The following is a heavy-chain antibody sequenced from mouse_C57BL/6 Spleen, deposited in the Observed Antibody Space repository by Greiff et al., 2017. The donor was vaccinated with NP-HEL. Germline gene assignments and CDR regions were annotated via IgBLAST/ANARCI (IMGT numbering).Heavy chain of an antibody. Sequence: EVKLMESGGGLVKPGGSLKLSCAASGFTFSSYTMSWVRQTPEKRLEWVATISGGGGNTYYPDSVKGRFTISRDNAKNTLYLQMSSLRSEDTALYYCARPSYYSNYGYFDVWGTGTTVTVSS. CDR3: ARPSYYSNYGYFDV. J-gene: IGHJ1*03. CDR2: ISGGGGNT. D-gene: IGHD2-5*01. CDR1: GFTFSSYT. V-gene: IGHV5-9*01.